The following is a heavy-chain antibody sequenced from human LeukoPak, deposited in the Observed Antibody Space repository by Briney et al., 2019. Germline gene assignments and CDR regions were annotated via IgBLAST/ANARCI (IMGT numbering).Heavy chain of an antibody. D-gene: IGHD3-9*01. CDR3: AQSNSDYFYYYGMGV. V-gene: IGHV2-70*11. CDR1: GFSLSTDKMC. Sequence: ESGPALVKPTETLTLTCTFSGFSLSTDKMCVTWIRQAPGKALEWLARIDWDDDRYYSTSLKSRLSIYKDTSKNKVVLTMTNMDPADTATYYCAQSNSDYFYYYGMGVWGQGTTVTVSS. J-gene: IGHJ6*02. CDR2: IDWDDDR.